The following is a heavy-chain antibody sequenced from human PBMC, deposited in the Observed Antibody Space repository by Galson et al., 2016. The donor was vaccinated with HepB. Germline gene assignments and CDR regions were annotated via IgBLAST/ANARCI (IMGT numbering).Heavy chain of an antibody. CDR2: VYYTGNS. Sequence: SETLSLTCSVSYGSITTDSHYWDWIRQSPGKGLEWIGSVYYTGNSYYGPSLKSRVTISVDTSKNQFSLKVTSVTAADTAVYYCARPTLTNRKAFDIWGQGTMVSVSS. J-gene: IGHJ3*02. CDR3: ARPTLTNRKAFDI. V-gene: IGHV4-39*01. D-gene: IGHD1-1*01. CDR1: YGSITTDSHY.